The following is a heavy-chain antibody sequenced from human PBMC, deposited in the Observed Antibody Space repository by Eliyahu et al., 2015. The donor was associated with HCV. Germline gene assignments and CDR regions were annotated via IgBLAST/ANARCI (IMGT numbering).Heavy chain of an antibody. D-gene: IGHD5/OR15-5a*01. Sequence: QVQLQESGPGLIKSSETLSLSCNVAXDSIIPSNFYWAWIRXFPGKGLEWIGSIYSSGSTYFNPSLKTRLIMFVDTSKNQFSLNLHSVTAADSAMYFCARHSRNCSSGVCHRVDWFDPWGQGTLVTVSS. J-gene: IGHJ5*02. CDR1: XDSIIPSNFY. CDR3: ARHSRNCSSGVCHRVDWFDP. V-gene: IGHV4-39*01. CDR2: IYSSGST.